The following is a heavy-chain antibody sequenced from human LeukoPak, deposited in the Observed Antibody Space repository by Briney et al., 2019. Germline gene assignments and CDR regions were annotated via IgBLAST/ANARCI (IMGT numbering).Heavy chain of an antibody. D-gene: IGHD2-15*01. Sequence: SVKVSCKASGGTFSSYAISWVRQAPGQGLEWMGRINPIFGTANYAQKFQGRVTITADESKSTAYMELSSLRSEDTAVYYCARAQELYCSGGSCRFDPWGQGTLVTVSS. CDR3: ARAQELYCSGGSCRFDP. CDR1: GGTFSSYA. V-gene: IGHV1-69*15. CDR2: INPIFGTA. J-gene: IGHJ5*02.